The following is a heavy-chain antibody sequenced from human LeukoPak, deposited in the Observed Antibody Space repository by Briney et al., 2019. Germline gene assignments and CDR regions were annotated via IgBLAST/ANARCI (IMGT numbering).Heavy chain of an antibody. V-gene: IGHV3-23*01. CDR1: GFTFSSYA. D-gene: IGHD2-15*01. CDR3: AKGERVYCSASTCYPFDY. J-gene: IGHJ4*02. Sequence: GGSLRLSCAASGFTFSSYAMNWVRQAPGTRLEWVSSITGGGESTYHADSMKGRFTISRDNSKNTVSLQMNSLRAEDTAVYYCAKGERVYCSASTCYPFDYWGQGILVSVSS. CDR2: ITGGGEST.